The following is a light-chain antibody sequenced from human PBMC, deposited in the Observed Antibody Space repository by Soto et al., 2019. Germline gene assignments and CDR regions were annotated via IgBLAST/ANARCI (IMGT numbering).Light chain of an antibody. Sequence: AIRMTQSPSSFSASTGDRVTITCRASQGVSSNLAWYQQKPGKAPEVLIYEASTLQSGAPSRFSGSGSGTDFTLTISSLQSEDFATYYCQQYYSYPITFGQGTRLEIK. CDR2: EAS. CDR1: QGVSSN. CDR3: QQYYSYPIT. V-gene: IGKV1-8*01. J-gene: IGKJ5*01.